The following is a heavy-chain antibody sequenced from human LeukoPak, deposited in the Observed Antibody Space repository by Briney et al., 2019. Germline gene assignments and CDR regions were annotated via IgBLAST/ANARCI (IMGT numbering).Heavy chain of an antibody. CDR2: ISAYIGNT. J-gene: IGHJ6*03. D-gene: IGHD3-3*01. CDR1: GYTFTTYG. CDR3: ARGKDDFWSGPPPTYYYYHMGV. Sequence: VASVKVSCKASGYTFTTYGISWVRQAPGQGLEWMGWISAYIGNTNYAQKLQGRVTMTTDTSTSTAYMELRSLRSDDTAVYYCARGKDDFWSGPPPTYYYYHMGVWGKGTTVTVSS. V-gene: IGHV1-18*01.